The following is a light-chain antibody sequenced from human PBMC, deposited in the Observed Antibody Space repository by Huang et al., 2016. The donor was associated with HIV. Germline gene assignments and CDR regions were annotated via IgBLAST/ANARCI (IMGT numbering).Light chain of an antibody. V-gene: IGKV1-NL1*01. J-gene: IGKJ4*01. CDR1: QAISNS. CDR2: AAS. CDR3: QQYFTTPLA. Sequence: IQVTQSPSSLSASVGDRVTITCRASQAISNSLVWYQQKPGKAPKLLLFAASRLDSGVPSRFRGSGSGTDYTLTISSLQPDDFATYYCQQYFTTPLAFGGGTKVEIK.